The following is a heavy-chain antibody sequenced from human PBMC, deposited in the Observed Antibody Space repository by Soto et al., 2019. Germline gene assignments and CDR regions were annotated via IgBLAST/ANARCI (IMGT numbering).Heavy chain of an antibody. V-gene: IGHV3-23*01. D-gene: IGHD1-26*01. Sequence: GGSLSLSCAASGFTFSNYAISWVRQAPGKGLEWVSSISGSGGSTYYADSVKGRFTISGDNSKNTLYLQMNSLRAEDTAVYYCATYSGNYERYGVYYGMDVWGQGTTVTVSS. J-gene: IGHJ6*02. CDR3: ATYSGNYERYGVYYGMDV. CDR1: GFTFSNYA. CDR2: ISGSGGST.